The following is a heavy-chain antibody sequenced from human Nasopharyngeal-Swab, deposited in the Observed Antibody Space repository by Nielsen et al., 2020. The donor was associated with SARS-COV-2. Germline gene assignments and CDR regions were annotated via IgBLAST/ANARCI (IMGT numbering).Heavy chain of an antibody. CDR1: GGSISSGDYY. CDR3: ARDAPPYDSSGGRVRYFDY. CDR2: IYYSGST. D-gene: IGHD3-22*01. Sequence: SETLSLPCPVSGGSISSGDYYWSWIRQPPGKGLEWIGYIYYSGSTYYNTSLKSRGTISVDTSKNQFSLKLSSVTAADTAVYYCARDAPPYDSSGGRVRYFDYWGQGTLVTVSS. J-gene: IGHJ4*02. V-gene: IGHV4-30-4*01.